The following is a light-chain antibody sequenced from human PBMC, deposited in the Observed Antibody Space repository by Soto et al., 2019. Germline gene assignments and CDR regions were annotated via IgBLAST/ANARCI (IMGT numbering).Light chain of an antibody. V-gene: IGKV3-20*01. CDR2: GAS. CDR3: QQYGSSPPLT. Sequence: ILLTQSPGTLSLSPGEGATLSCRASQSVSSSYLAWYQKKPGQAPRLLIYGASSRATGIPDRFSGSGSGTDLTLTISRLETEDFAVYYCQQYGSSPPLTFGGGTKVDIK. J-gene: IGKJ4*01. CDR1: QSVSSSY.